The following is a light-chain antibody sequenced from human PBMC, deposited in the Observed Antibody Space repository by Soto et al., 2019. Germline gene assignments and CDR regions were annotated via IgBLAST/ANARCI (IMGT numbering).Light chain of an antibody. V-gene: IGKV1-39*01. CDR1: QSINIY. Sequence: IQMTQSPSSLSAFVGDRVTVTCRAGQSINIYLNWYQQRPGKAPTLLIYGASSLQSGVASRFSGGGSRTDFTLTISSLQPEDFATYYCQQSFRRPYTFGQGTKLEIK. CDR2: GAS. J-gene: IGKJ2*01. CDR3: QQSFRRPYT.